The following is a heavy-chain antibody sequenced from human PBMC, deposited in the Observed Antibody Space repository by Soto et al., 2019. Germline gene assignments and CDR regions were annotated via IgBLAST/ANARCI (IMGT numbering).Heavy chain of an antibody. CDR2: ISARNGNT. V-gene: IGHV1-18*01. CDR1: GYTFTSYG. Sequence: QVHLVQSGPEVKKPGASVRVSCKASGYTFTSYGITWARQAPGQGLEWMGWISARNGNTDYAQKLQGRVIVTRDTSTSTAYMELRSLRSDDTAVYHCARGRYGDYWGQGALVTVSS. D-gene: IGHD1-1*01. CDR3: ARGRYGDY. J-gene: IGHJ4*02.